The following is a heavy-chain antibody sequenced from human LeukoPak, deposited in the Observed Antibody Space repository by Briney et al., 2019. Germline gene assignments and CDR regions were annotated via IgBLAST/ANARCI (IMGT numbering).Heavy chain of an antibody. Sequence: GGSLRLSCAASGFTFSSYAMSWVRQAPGKGLEWVSAISGSGGSTYYAGSVKGRFTISRDNSKNTLYLQMNSLRAEDTAVYYCARSDSGWSPQADYWGQGTLVAVSS. CDR3: ARSDSGWSPQADY. D-gene: IGHD6-19*01. J-gene: IGHJ4*02. CDR1: GFTFSSYA. CDR2: ISGSGGST. V-gene: IGHV3-23*01.